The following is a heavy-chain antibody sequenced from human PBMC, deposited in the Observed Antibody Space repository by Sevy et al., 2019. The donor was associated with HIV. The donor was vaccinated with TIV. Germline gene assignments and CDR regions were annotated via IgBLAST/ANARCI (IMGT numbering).Heavy chain of an antibody. CDR2: IWNDGSNK. CDR3: ARDVRGEGIRPGDLDY. D-gene: IGHD3-10*02. V-gene: IGHV3-33*07. J-gene: IGHJ4*02. CDR1: GFTFSRNA. Sequence: GGSLRLSCAASGFTFSRNAMSWVRQAPGKGLEWVALIWNDGSNKYYADSVKGRFTTSRDNSSSTLYLQMNSLRAEDTGVYYCARDVRGEGIRPGDLDYWGQGTLVTVSS.